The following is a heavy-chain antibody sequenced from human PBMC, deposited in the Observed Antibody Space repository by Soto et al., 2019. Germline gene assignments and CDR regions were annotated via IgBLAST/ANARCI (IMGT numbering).Heavy chain of an antibody. CDR1: GDSVSSNSAA. D-gene: IGHD6-13*01. CDR3: ARLAGGIAAAGHYYYGMDV. J-gene: IGHJ6*02. V-gene: IGHV6-1*01. CDR2: TYYRSKWYN. Sequence: SQTLSLTCAISGDSVSSNSAAWNWIRQSPSRGLEWLGRTYYRSKWYNDYAVSVKSRITINPDTSKNQFSLQLNSVTPEDTAVYYCARLAGGIAAAGHYYYGMDVWGQGTTVTVSS.